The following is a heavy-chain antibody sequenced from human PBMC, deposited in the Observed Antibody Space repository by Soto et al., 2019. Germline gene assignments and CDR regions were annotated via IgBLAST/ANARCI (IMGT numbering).Heavy chain of an antibody. V-gene: IGHV1-18*01. CDR3: ACSFTSSQWRYGMDV. CDR2: ISAYNGNT. J-gene: IGHJ6*02. CDR1: GYTFSNYG. Sequence: QVQLVQSGAEVKKPGASVKVSCKASGYTFSNYGFSWVRQAPGQRLEWMGWISAYNGNTNYAQKVQGRVTMTTDTSTGTAYIELRSLRSDDTAVYYCACSFTSSQWRYGMDVWGQGTTVTVS. D-gene: IGHD2-2*01.